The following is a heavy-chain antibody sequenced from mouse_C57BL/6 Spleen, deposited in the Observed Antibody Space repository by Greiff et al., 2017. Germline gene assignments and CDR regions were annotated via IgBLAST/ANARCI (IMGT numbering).Heavy chain of an antibody. CDR1: GYSITSGYY. D-gene: IGHD2-2*01. J-gene: IGHJ4*01. CDR3: ARASAMVTTKASDY. V-gene: IGHV3-6*01. Sequence: DVPLQESGPGLVKPSQSLSLTCSVTGYSITSGYYWNWIRPFPGNKLEWMGYISYDGSNNYNPSPKNRLSITRDKAKNQLFLKLNDVTTEDTATYYCARASAMVTTKASDYGGQGTWVTVSS. CDR2: ISYDGSN.